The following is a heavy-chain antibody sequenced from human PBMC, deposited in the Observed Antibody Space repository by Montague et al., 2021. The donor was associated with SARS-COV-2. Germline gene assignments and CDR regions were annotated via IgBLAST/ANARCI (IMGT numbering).Heavy chain of an antibody. CDR1: GYSLSTSGMC. CDR3: ARRTYDILTGYGYGMDV. D-gene: IGHD3-9*01. CDR2: IDWDDDK. Sequence: PALMKPTQTLTLTCTFSGYSLSTSGMCVSWIRQPPGKALEWLARIDWDDDKYYSTSLKTRLTISKDTSKNQVVLTMTNMDPVDTATYYCARRTYDILTGYGYGMDVWGQGTTVTVSS. J-gene: IGHJ6*02. V-gene: IGHV2-70*11.